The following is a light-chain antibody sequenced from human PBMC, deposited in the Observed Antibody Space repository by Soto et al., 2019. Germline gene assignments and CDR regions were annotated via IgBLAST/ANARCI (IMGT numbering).Light chain of an antibody. V-gene: IGKV1-39*01. J-gene: IGKJ5*01. CDR2: SAS. CDR3: QQSLTMPIT. CDR1: QSINNY. Sequence: DIHMTQSPASLSVSVGDRVTINCRASQSINNYLNWYLQRPGQAPKLLIRSASTLQRGVPSRFSGSGSRTEFTLTIADLQPDDFGTYYCQQSLTMPITFGHGTRLEI.